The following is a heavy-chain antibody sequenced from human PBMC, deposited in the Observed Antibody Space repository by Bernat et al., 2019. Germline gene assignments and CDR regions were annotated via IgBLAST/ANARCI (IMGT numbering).Heavy chain of an antibody. V-gene: IGHV3-23*01. D-gene: IGHD1-26*01. Sequence: EVQLLESGGGLVQPGGSLRLSCAASGFTFDSYGMSWVRQAPGKGPKWVSGISASGGTTYYADSVKGRFTVSRDNSKNTVYLQMNSLRAEDTAVYYCAKVQSRSGTRTYIDYWGQGTLVTVSS. CDR2: ISASGGTT. CDR3: AKVQSRSGTRTYIDY. CDR1: GFTFDSYG. J-gene: IGHJ4*02.